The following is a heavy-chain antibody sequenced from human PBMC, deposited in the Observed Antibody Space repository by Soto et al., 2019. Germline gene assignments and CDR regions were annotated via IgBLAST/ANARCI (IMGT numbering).Heavy chain of an antibody. D-gene: IGHD1-26*01. Sequence: QVQLVESGGGLVKPGGSLRLSCEASGFTFSDYYMSWIRQAPGKGLEWVSYISSSGSTIYYADSVKGRFTISRANAKNSLYLQMNSLRSEDTAVYYCARVGSASIVDAFAIWGQGTMVTVSS. CDR3: ARVGSASIVDAFAI. J-gene: IGHJ3*02. V-gene: IGHV3-11*01. CDR2: ISSSGSTI. CDR1: GFTFSDYY.